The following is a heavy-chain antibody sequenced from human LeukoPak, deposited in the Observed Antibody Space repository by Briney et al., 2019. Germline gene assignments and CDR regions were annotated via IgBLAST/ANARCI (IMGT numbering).Heavy chain of an antibody. CDR3: ARAAVGYYFDY. J-gene: IGHJ4*02. Sequence: GGSLRLSCAASGFTFSSYAMSWVRQAPGKGLEWVSAISGSGGSTYYADSVKGRFTISRDNAKNSLYLQMNSLRAEDTAVYYCARAAVGYYFDYWGQGTLVTVSS. V-gene: IGHV3-23*01. D-gene: IGHD2-15*01. CDR1: GFTFSSYA. CDR2: ISGSGGST.